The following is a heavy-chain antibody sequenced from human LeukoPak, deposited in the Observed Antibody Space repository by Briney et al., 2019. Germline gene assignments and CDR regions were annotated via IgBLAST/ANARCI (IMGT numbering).Heavy chain of an antibody. CDR2: INPNSGGT. CDR3: ARDRSFKYYYYMDV. J-gene: IGHJ6*03. V-gene: IGHV1-2*02. CDR1: GYTFTGYY. D-gene: IGHD6-6*01. Sequence: ASVKVSCKASGYTFTGYYMHWVRQAPGQGLEWMGWINPNSGGTNYAQKFQGRVTMTRDTSISTAYMELSRLRSDDTAVYYCARDRSFKYYYYMDVWGKGTTVTVSS.